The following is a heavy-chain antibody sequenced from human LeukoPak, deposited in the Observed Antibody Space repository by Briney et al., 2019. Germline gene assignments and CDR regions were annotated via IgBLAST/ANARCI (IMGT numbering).Heavy chain of an antibody. CDR2: ISAYNGNT. V-gene: IGHV1-18*01. CDR1: GGTFSSYA. Sequence: ASVKVSCKASGGTFSSYAISWVRQAPGQGLECMGWISAYNGNTNYAQNLQGRVSMTTDTSTATTYMELRSLRSDDTALYYCARSGWGSSWSDAFDIWGQGTMVTVSS. CDR3: ARSGWGSSWSDAFDI. D-gene: IGHD6-13*01. J-gene: IGHJ3*02.